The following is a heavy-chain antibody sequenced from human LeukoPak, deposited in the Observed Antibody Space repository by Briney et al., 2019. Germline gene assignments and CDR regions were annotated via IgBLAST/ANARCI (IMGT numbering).Heavy chain of an antibody. V-gene: IGHV3-21*01. D-gene: IGHD6-13*01. CDR3: ARGQYSSSSYYFDY. CDR2: ISSSSSYI. J-gene: IGHJ4*02. CDR1: GFTFSSYS. Sequence: PGESLRLSCAASGFTFSSYSMNWVRQAPGKGLEWVSSISSSSSYIYYADSVKGRFTISRDNAKNSLYLQMNSLRAEDTAVYYCARGQYSSSSYYFDYWGQGTLVTVSS.